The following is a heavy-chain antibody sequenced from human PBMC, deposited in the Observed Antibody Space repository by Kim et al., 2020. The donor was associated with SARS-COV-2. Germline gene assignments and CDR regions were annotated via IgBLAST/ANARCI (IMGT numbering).Heavy chain of an antibody. V-gene: IGHV3-30*18. J-gene: IGHJ4*02. CDR2: ISYDGSNK. CDR3: AKDRRGSGSFMGGFDY. CDR1: GFTFSSYG. D-gene: IGHD1-26*01. Sequence: GGSLRLSCAASGFTFSSYGMHWVRQAPGKGLEWVAIISYDGSNKYYADSVKGRFTISRDNSKNTLYLQMNSLRAEDTAVYSCAKDRRGSGSFMGGFDYWGQGTLVTVSS.